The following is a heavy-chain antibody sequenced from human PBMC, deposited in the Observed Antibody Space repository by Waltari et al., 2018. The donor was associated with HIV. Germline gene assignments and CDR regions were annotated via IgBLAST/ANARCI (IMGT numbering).Heavy chain of an antibody. CDR2: INPSGSTT. Sequence: QVKLVQSGAEVKKPGASVKVSCKASGYTFTSYYIHWVRQAPGQGPEWMGIINPSGSTTVYAQKSQGRVTMTRDTATSTVYLEQNSLRSEDTAVYYCARGAQRDDGDYGYMFDYWGQGTLVTVSS. CDR3: ARGAQRDDGDYGYMFDY. J-gene: IGHJ4*02. D-gene: IGHD4-17*01. CDR1: GYTFTSYY. V-gene: IGHV1-46*01.